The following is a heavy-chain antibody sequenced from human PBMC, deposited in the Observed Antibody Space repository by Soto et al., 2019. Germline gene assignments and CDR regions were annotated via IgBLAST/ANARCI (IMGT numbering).Heavy chain of an antibody. J-gene: IGHJ4*02. Sequence: SEPLSLTCAVYGGSLSGYSWNWIRQPPGKGLEWIGEIIHSGSTNYTPSLKSRVTISLDTSKNQFSLKLSSVTAADTAVYFCARGKGSWAAGYSFRFLNDYWGPGTSVTVSS. V-gene: IGHV4-34*12. CDR2: IIHSGST. D-gene: IGHD5-18*01. CDR1: GGSLSGYS. CDR3: ARGKGSWAAGYSFRFLNDY.